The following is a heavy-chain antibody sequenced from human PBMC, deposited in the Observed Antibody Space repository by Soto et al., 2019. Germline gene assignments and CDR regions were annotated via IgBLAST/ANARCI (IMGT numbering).Heavy chain of an antibody. CDR2: IIPIFGTA. CDR1: GGTFSSYA. D-gene: IGHD6-25*01. CDR3: ARARGPQGLDN. Sequence: QVQLVQSGAEVKKPGSSVKVSCKASGGTFSSYAISWVRQAPGQGLEWMGGIIPIFGTANYAQKFQGRVTIPADESTTTAYMGLRGMRSGDTAVYYCARARGPQGLDNWVRVPLVTVSP. J-gene: IGHJ4*02. V-gene: IGHV1-69*01.